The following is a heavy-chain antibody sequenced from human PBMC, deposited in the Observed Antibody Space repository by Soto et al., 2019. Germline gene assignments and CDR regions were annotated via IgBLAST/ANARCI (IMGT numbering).Heavy chain of an antibody. Sequence: ASGNVSCKASHDSLSSLFIHWARHAPLEGIEWMGLIIPAPNSASYSKQVQGRRTPSSDMSSGTVPRTRRNLRSDDRGVYYCGGGCSRVFPMVAAHWGQGTLVTVSS. J-gene: IGHJ4*02. V-gene: IGHV1-46*04. CDR2: IIPAPNSA. CDR3: GGGCSRVFPMVAAH. D-gene: IGHD2-15*01. CDR1: HDSLSSLF.